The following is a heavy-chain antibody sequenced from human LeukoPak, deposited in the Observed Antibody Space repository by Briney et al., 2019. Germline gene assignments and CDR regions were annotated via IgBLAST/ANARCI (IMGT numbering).Heavy chain of an antibody. CDR3: ARGVGDCSSTSCYLEY. CDR1: GFTFSSYA. J-gene: IGHJ4*02. D-gene: IGHD2-2*01. Sequence: PGGSLRLSCAASGFTFSSYAMHWVRQAPGKGLEYVSAISSNGGSTYYADSVKGRFTISRDNSKNTLYLQMGSLRAEDMAVYYCARGVGDCSSTSCYLEYWGRGTLVTVSS. CDR2: ISSNGGST. V-gene: IGHV3-64*02.